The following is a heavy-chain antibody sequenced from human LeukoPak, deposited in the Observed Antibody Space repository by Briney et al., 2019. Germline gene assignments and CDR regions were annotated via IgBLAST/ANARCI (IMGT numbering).Heavy chain of an antibody. D-gene: IGHD3-3*01. CDR2: INPNSGGA. CDR3: AKSSFTIFGPFDY. V-gene: IGHV1-2*02. J-gene: IGHJ4*02. CDR1: GYTFTDFY. Sequence: ASVKVSCKASGYTFTDFYIHWVRQAPGQGLEWMGWINPNSGGASYAQKFQGRVTLTRDTSISTAYMELSRLRSDDTAVYYCAKSSFTIFGPFDYWGQGTLVTVSS.